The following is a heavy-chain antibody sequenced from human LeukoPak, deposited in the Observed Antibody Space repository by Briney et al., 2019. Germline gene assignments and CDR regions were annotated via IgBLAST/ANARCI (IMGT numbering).Heavy chain of an antibody. D-gene: IGHD3-22*01. V-gene: IGHV4-59*01. CDR3: ARGRYYYDSSGYQGLDP. Sequence: SETLSLTCTVSGGSISSYYWSWIRQPPGEGLEWIGYIYYSGSTNYNPSLKSRVTISVDTSKNQFSLKLSSVTAADTAVYYCARGRYYYDSSGYQGLDPWGQGTLVTVSS. CDR2: IYYSGST. CDR1: GGSISSYY. J-gene: IGHJ5*02.